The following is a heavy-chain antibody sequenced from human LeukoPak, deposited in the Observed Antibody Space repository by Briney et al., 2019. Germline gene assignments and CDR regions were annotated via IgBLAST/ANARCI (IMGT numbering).Heavy chain of an antibody. CDR2: ISHDGSNK. V-gene: IGHV3-30*18. Sequence: GGSLRLSCAASGFTFSSYGMHWARQAPGKGLEWVAVISHDGSNKYYADSVKGRFTISRDNSKNTLYLQMNSLRAEDTAVYYCAKGRMSPYSSSWYHFDYWGQGTLVTVSS. J-gene: IGHJ4*02. D-gene: IGHD6-13*01. CDR3: AKGRMSPYSSSWYHFDY. CDR1: GFTFSSYG.